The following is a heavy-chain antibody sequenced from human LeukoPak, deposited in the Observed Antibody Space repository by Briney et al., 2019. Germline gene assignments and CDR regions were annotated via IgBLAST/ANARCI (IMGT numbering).Heavy chain of an antibody. V-gene: IGHV3-33*01. CDR3: ARVDRHSTSTFDY. D-gene: IGHD2-15*01. Sequence: PGRSLRLSCAASGFTFSSYGMHWVRQAPGKGLEWVAVIWYDGSNKYYADSVKGRFTISRDNSKNTLYLQMNSLRAEDTAVYYCARVDRHSTSTFDYWGRGTLVTVSS. J-gene: IGHJ4*02. CDR1: GFTFSSYG. CDR2: IWYDGSNK.